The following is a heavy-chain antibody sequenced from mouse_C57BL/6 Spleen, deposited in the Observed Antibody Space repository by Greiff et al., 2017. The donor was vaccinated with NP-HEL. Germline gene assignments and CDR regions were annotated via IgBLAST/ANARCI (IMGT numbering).Heavy chain of an antibody. V-gene: IGHV1-47*01. D-gene: IGHD2-4*01. CDR3: ARHDYDYDGGIAY. Sequence: VRLVESGAELVKPGASVKMSCKASGYTFTTYPIEWMKQNHGKSLEWIGNFHPYNDDTKYNEKLKGKATLTVEKSSSTVYLELSRLTSDDSAVYYCARHDYDYDGGIAYWGQGTLVTVSA. CDR2: FHPYNDDT. J-gene: IGHJ3*01. CDR1: GYTFTTYP.